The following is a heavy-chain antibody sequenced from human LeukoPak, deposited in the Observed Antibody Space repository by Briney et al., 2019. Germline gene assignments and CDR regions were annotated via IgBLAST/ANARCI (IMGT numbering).Heavy chain of an antibody. CDR2: INPSGGST. CDR3: ARALGAFDI. Sequence: ASVKLSRKASGYTFTIYYMHWGREAPGEGLEWRGIINPSGGSTSYAQKFQGRVPMTRDISTSTVYMELSSLRSEDTAVYYCARALGAFDIWGQGTMVTVSS. CDR1: GYTFTIYY. J-gene: IGHJ3*02. V-gene: IGHV1-46*01.